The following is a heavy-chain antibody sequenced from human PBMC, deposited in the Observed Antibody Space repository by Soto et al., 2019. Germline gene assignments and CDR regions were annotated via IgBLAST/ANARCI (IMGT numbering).Heavy chain of an antibody. CDR2: IKQDGSEK. CDR1: GFTFSSYW. J-gene: IGHJ6*03. CDR3: AREVRDYYYYYYMDV. D-gene: IGHD1-1*01. V-gene: IGHV3-7*03. Sequence: GGSLRLSCAASGFTFSSYWMSWVRQAPGKGLEWVANIKQDGSEKYYVDSVKGRFTISRDNAKNSLYLQMNSLSAEDTAVYYCAREVRDYYYYYYMDVWGKGTTVTVSS.